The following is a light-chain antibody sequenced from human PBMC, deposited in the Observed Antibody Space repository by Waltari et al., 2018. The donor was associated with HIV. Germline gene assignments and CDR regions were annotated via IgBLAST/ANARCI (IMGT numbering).Light chain of an antibody. V-gene: IGLV3-21*04. Sequence: SYMLTQPPSVSVAPGETARLTCEGDNIGSRSVQWYQQKAGQAPVLVIYYDIDRPSGIPERFSGSNSDNTATLTISSVEAGDEADYYCQVWDGDSNHVVFGGGTKLTVL. CDR2: YDI. CDR3: QVWDGDSNHVV. CDR1: NIGSRS. J-gene: IGLJ2*01.